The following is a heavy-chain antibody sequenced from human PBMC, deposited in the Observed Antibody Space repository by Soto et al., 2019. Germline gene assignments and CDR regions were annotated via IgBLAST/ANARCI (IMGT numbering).Heavy chain of an antibody. CDR1: GGSLTKYY. D-gene: IGHD3-3*01. J-gene: IGHJ4*02. CDR3: VRDNNDFWSFYHLRYHY. Sequence: PAGTLSLTGTVAGGSLTKYYWGWIRQPAGKGLEWIGRVSTSGNVVSKASLRSRLTMSVDTSKNQFSLRLTSVTAADTAVYYCVRDNNDFWSFYHLRYHYSGQGPLATVPS. V-gene: IGHV4-4*07. CDR2: VSTSGNV.